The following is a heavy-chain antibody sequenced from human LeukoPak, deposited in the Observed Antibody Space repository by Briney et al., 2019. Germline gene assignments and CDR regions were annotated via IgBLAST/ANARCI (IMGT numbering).Heavy chain of an antibody. CDR3: ARDRVALRWLQQNSLFDY. J-gene: IGHJ4*02. D-gene: IGHD5-24*01. Sequence: GGSLRLSCAASGLTFSSYWMHWVRQAPGKGLVWVSRINSDGSTTTYADSVKGRFTISRDNAKNSLYLQMNSLRAEDTAVYYCARDRVALRWLQQNSLFDYWGQGTLVTVSS. CDR2: INSDGSTT. V-gene: IGHV3-74*01. CDR1: GLTFSSYW.